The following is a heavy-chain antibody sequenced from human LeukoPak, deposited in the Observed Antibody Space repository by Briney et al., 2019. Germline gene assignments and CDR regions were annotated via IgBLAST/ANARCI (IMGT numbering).Heavy chain of an antibody. J-gene: IGHJ6*02. Sequence: PGGSLRLSCVASGFPFSSYWMTWVRQAPGKGLEWVANIKQDGSKKSYVDSVKGRFTISRDNAKNSLYLQMNSLRAEDTALYYCVRFGRLADMDVWGQGTTVTVSS. CDR3: VRFGRLADMDV. V-gene: IGHV3-7*01. CDR1: GFPFSSYW. D-gene: IGHD3-16*01. CDR2: IKQDGSKK.